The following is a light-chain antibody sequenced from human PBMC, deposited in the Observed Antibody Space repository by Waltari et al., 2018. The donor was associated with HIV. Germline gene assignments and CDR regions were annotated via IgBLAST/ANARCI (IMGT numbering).Light chain of an antibody. J-gene: IGLJ3*02. CDR3: QSYDSSLSAWV. Sequence: QSVLTQPPSVSGAPGPRVTISCTGSSSNIGAGHDVHWYQQLPGTAPKLLIYGNSNRPSGVPDRFSGSKSGTSASLAITGLQAEDEADYYCQSYDSSLSAWVFGGGTKLTVL. CDR2: GNS. V-gene: IGLV1-40*01. CDR1: SSNIGAGHD.